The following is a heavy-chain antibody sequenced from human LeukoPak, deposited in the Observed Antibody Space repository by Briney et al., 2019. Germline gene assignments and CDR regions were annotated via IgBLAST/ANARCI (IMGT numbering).Heavy chain of an antibody. V-gene: IGHV3-23*01. CDR1: GFTFSNYA. Sequence: GGSLRPSCAASGFTFSNYATSWVRQAPGKGLEWVSATSGSGDRTYYADSVKGRFTISRDNSKNTLYLQMNSLRAEDTAVYYCAKEWRYSSSWYQYYFDYWGQGTLVTVSS. CDR3: AKEWRYSSSWYQYYFDY. J-gene: IGHJ4*02. D-gene: IGHD6-13*01. CDR2: TSGSGDRT.